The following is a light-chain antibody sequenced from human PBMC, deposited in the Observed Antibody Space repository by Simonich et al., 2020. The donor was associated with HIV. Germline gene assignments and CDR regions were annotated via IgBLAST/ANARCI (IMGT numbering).Light chain of an antibody. V-gene: IGKV1-39*01. CDR3: QQSYSTPRT. CDR2: AAS. Sequence: DIQMTQSPSSLSASVGDRFTITCRSSQSISTYLNWYQQKPGKAPKFLIYAASSLQSGVPSRFSASGSGTDFTLTISSLQPEDFATYYCQQSYSTPRTFGQGTKVEIK. J-gene: IGKJ1*01. CDR1: QSISTY.